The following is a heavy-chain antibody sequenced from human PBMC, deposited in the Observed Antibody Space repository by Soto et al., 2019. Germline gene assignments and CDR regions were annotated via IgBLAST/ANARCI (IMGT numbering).Heavy chain of an antibody. CDR3: ARDHCSTSTCSAEYLDY. J-gene: IGHJ4*02. CDR1: GFTFSNSP. Sequence: QVQLVESGGGVVQPGRSLRLSCAASGFTFSNSPMHWVRQAPGKGLEWAAVISYDGSNKYYADSVKGRFTISRDNSKNTLYLQLSSLRAEDTAVYYCARDHCSTSTCSAEYLDYWGQGTLVTVSS. V-gene: IGHV3-30-3*01. D-gene: IGHD2-2*01. CDR2: ISYDGSNK.